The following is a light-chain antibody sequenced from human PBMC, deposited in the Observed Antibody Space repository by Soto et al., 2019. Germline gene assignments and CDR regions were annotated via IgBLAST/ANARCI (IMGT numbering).Light chain of an antibody. V-gene: IGKV3-20*01. J-gene: IGKJ5*01. Sequence: EIILTQSPDTLSLSPGERATLSCRASQTVSSNYLAWCQQRPGQAPRLLIYGASSRATGIPDRFSSSGSGTDFTLTISRLEPEDLAVYYCQQYGSSPTFGQGTRLEIK. CDR3: QQYGSSPT. CDR1: QTVSSNY. CDR2: GAS.